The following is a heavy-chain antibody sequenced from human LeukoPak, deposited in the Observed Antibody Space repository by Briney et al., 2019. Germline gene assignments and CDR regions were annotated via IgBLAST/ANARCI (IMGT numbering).Heavy chain of an antibody. J-gene: IGHJ4*02. CDR3: ARSAGYSSSWPLYYFDY. D-gene: IGHD6-13*01. Sequence: SETMSLTSAVSGGSISSGGYSWNWILQPPGKGLEWIGYIYHNGSTYYNPSLKTRVTISVDRSKNQFSLKLSSVTAADTAVYYCARSAGYSSSWPLYYFDYWGQGTLVTVSS. V-gene: IGHV4-30-2*01. CDR1: GGSISSGGYS. CDR2: IYHNGST.